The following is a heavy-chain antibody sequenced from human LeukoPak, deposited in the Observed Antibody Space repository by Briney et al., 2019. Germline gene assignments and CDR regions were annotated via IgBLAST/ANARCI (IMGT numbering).Heavy chain of an antibody. Sequence: GGSLRLSCAASGFTFSSYGMHWVRQAPGKGRVWVAVISYDGSEKYYADSVKGRFTISRDNAKNTLYLQMNSLRQEDTAVFYCANGEPAYNYAPDLLDYWGQGTLVTVSS. V-gene: IGHV3-30*18. CDR1: GFTFSSYG. J-gene: IGHJ4*02. CDR2: ISYDGSEK. D-gene: IGHD5-18*01. CDR3: ANGEPAYNYAPDLLDY.